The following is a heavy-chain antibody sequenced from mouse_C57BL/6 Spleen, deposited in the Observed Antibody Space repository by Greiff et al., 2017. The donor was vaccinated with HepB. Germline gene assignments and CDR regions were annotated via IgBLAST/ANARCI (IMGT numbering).Heavy chain of an antibody. J-gene: IGHJ3*01. D-gene: IGHD2-1*01. CDR2: IDPSDSET. CDR3: ASTYGNYGEFAY. V-gene: IGHV1-52*01. Sequence: QVQLQQPGAELVRPGSSVKLSCKASGYTFTSYWMHWVKQRPIQGLEWIGNIDPSDSETHYNQKFKDKATLTVDKSSSTAYMQLSSLTSEDSAVYYCASTYGNYGEFAYWGQGTLVTVSA. CDR1: GYTFTSYW.